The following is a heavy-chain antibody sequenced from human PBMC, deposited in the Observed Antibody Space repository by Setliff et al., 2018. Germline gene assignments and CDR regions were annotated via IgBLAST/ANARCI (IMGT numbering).Heavy chain of an antibody. D-gene: IGHD1-1*01. CDR1: GFTISNYW. V-gene: IGHV3-72*01. CDR3: TRDGAGARSGFYFDY. Sequence: LRLSCVASGFTISNYWMAWVRQAPGKGLEWVGRTRNKGNNYATEYAASVKGRFTISRDDSKNSMYLKMNSLKTEDTAVYYCTRDGAGARSGFYFDYWGQGTLVTVSS. J-gene: IGHJ4*02. CDR2: TRNKGNNYAT.